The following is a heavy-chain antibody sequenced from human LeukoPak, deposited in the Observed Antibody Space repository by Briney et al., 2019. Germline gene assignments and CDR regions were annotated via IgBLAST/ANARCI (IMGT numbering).Heavy chain of an antibody. V-gene: IGHV5-51*01. CDR2: IYPADSDT. CDR3: ARPRYSSGWYFDF. Sequence: GESLKISCKGSGYSFTNYWIVWVRQMPGKGLEWMGIIYPADSDTRYSPSFQGQVTISADKSISTAYLQWSSLTASDTAMYYCARPRYSSGWYFDFWGQGTLVTVSS. J-gene: IGHJ4*02. D-gene: IGHD6-19*01. CDR1: GYSFTNYW.